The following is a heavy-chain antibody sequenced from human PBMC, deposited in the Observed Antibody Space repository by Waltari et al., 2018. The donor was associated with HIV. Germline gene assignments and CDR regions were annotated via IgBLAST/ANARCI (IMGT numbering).Heavy chain of an antibody. D-gene: IGHD1-1*01. CDR3: ARNRNGTFDY. Sequence: QVDTGQPGVELQKPGASVEVSCKACGYTLHSNAMDWVRQAPGQGLELMGWINTNTGNPTYAHGCTGRFVFSLDTSVSTTYLQISSLKAEDTAVYYCARNRNGTFDYWGQGTLVTVSS. CDR1: GYTLHSNA. J-gene: IGHJ4*02. V-gene: IGHV7-4-1*02. CDR2: INTNTGNP.